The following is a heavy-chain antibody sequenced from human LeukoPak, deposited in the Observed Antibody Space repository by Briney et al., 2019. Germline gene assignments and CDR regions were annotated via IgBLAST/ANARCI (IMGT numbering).Heavy chain of an antibody. CDR2: IYHNGNI. D-gene: IGHD3-16*01. CDR1: GYSISSGYY. CDR3: ARDVWDPFATGISWYFDL. Sequence: PSETLSLTCAVSGYSISSGYYWGWLRQPPGKGLEWIGSIYHNGNIYYNPSLKSRVTISLDTSKNQFSLKLSSVTAADTALYYCARDVWDPFATGISWYFDLWGRGTLVTVFS. J-gene: IGHJ2*01. V-gene: IGHV4-38-2*02.